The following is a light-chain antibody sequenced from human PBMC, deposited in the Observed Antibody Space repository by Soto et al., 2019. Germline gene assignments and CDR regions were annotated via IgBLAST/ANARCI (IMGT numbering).Light chain of an antibody. J-gene: IGKJ2*01. Sequence: EMVMTQSPATLYVSPGESATLSCRARQSVGSNLAWYQQKPGQAPRLLIYGASTRATGIPTRFSGSGSGTDFTLSISSLQSEDFAVYYCQEYTDWSSTFGQGTKVDIK. CDR2: GAS. CDR3: QEYTDWSST. CDR1: QSVGSN. V-gene: IGKV3-15*01.